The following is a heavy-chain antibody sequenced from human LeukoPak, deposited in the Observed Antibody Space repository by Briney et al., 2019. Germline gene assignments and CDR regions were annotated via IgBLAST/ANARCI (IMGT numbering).Heavy chain of an antibody. CDR1: GFTFSSYA. CDR2: ISYDGSNK. V-gene: IGHV3-30*04. CDR3: ARAVIGPDY. Sequence: GRSLRLSCAASGFTFSSYAMHWVRQAPAKGLEWVAVISYDGSNKYYADSVKGRFTISRDNSKNTLYLQMNSLRAEDTAVYYCARAVIGPDYWGQGTLVTVSS. D-gene: IGHD3-16*02. J-gene: IGHJ4*02.